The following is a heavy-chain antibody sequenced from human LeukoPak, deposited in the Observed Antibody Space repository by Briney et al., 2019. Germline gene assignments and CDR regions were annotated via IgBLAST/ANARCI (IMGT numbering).Heavy chain of an antibody. Sequence: PGGSLRLSCAASGFTFSTYAMHWVRQAPGKGLEWVAVISYDGSNKYYADSVKGRFTISRDNSKNTLYLQMNSLRPEDTAVYYCARGPMIVVDAEHTFDYWGQGTLVTVFS. J-gene: IGHJ4*02. CDR1: GFTFSTYA. V-gene: IGHV3-30-3*01. D-gene: IGHD3-22*01. CDR3: ARGPMIVVDAEHTFDY. CDR2: ISYDGSNK.